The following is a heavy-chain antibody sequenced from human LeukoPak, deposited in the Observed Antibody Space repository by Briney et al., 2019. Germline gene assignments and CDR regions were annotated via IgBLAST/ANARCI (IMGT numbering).Heavy chain of an antibody. V-gene: IGHV7-4-1*02. CDR1: GYTFTSYA. J-gene: IGHJ5*02. D-gene: IGHD2-15*01. Sequence: ASVKVSCKASGYTFTSYATNWVRQAPGQGLEWMGWINTNTGNPTYAQGFTGRFVFSLDTSVSTAYLQISSLKAEDTAVYYCARDPDSGGSGWFDPWGQGTLVTVSS. CDR3: ARDPDSGGSGWFDP. CDR2: INTNTGNP.